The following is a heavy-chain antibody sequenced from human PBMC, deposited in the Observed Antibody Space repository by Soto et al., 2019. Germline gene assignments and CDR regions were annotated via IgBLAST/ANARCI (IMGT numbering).Heavy chain of an antibody. CDR2: TYYRSKWYN. D-gene: IGHD6-19*01. V-gene: IGHV6-1*01. J-gene: IGHJ3*02. CDR3: AYSGWYGEFDI. CDR1: EDSVSSNSAA. Sequence: PSXTLSLTWAISEDSVSSNSAAWNWIRQSTSRGLEWLGRTYYRSKWYNDYAVSVKSRITINPDTSKNQSSLQLNSVTPEDTAVYYCAYSGWYGEFDIWGQGTMVT.